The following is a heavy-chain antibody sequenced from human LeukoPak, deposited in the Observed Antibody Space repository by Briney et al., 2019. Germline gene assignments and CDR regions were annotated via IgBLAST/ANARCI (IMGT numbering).Heavy chain of an antibody. Sequence: SETLSLTCSVSGGSISSYYWSWIRQPPGQGLKWIGYIYYSGSTIYNPSLKSRVTISVDTSKNQFSLKLRSVTAADTAVYYCARAGIEDHYYGVDVWGQGTTVTVSS. CDR3: ARAGIEDHYYGVDV. D-gene: IGHD2-15*01. V-gene: IGHV4-59*01. CDR2: IYYSGST. J-gene: IGHJ6*02. CDR1: GGSISSYY.